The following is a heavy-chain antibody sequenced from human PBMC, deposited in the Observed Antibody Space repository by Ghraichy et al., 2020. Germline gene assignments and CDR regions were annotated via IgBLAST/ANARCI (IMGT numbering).Heavy chain of an antibody. Sequence: GGSLRLSCEVSGFTFSTSGMHWVRQAPGKGLEWMSVISHDGNKKYYADTVKGRFTISRDNSKNTLYLQMNSLRGDDTAVYYCVKDRPAYSYGQPGGYWGQGTLVTVSS. J-gene: IGHJ4*02. D-gene: IGHD5-18*01. V-gene: IGHV3-30*18. CDR2: ISHDGNKK. CDR1: GFTFSTSG. CDR3: VKDRPAYSYGQPGGY.